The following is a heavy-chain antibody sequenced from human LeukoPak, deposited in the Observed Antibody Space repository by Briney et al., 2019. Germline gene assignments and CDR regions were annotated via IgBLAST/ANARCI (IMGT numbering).Heavy chain of an antibody. Sequence: ASVMVSCKASGYTFTSYDINWVQQATGQRPEWMGWMSPNSGDTGYAQKFQDRVTMTRNTSMSTAYMELSSLRSDDTAVYYCARGPPNWGYDYWGPGTLVTVSS. D-gene: IGHD7-27*01. J-gene: IGHJ4*02. CDR3: ARGPPNWGYDY. CDR2: MSPNSGDT. CDR1: GYTFTSYD. V-gene: IGHV1-8*01.